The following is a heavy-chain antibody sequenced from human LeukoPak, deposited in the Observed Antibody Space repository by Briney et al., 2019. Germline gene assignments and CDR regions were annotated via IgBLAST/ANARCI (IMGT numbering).Heavy chain of an antibody. D-gene: IGHD6-13*01. CDR1: GYTFTSYG. CDR2: ISAYNGNT. Sequence: ASVKVSCKASGYTFTSYGISWVRQAPGQGLEWMGWISAYNGNTNYAQKLQGRVTMTTDTSTSTAYMELRSLRSNDTAVYYCARRYSSSWYHRFDPWGQGTLVTVSS. V-gene: IGHV1-18*01. J-gene: IGHJ5*02. CDR3: ARRYSSSWYHRFDP.